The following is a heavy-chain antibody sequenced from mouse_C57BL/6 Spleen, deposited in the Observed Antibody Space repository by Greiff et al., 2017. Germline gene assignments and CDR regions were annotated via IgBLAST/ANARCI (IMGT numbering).Heavy chain of an antibody. Sequence: VQLQQSGPELVKPGASVKISCKASGYAFSSSWMNWVKQRPGKGLEWIGRIYPGDGDTNYNGKFKGKATLTADKSSSTAYMQLSSLTSEDSAVYFCAKLPIYYYGYCDVWGTGTTVTVSS. J-gene: IGHJ1*03. V-gene: IGHV1-82*01. CDR3: AKLPIYYYGYCDV. D-gene: IGHD1-1*01. CDR2: IYPGDGDT. CDR1: GYAFSSSW.